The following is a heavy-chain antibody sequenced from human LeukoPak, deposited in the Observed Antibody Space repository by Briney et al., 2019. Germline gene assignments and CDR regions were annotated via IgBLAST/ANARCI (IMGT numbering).Heavy chain of an antibody. V-gene: IGHV1-2*02. D-gene: IGHD3-22*01. Sequence: ASVKVSCKASGYTFTSYDINWVRQATGQGLEWMGWINPNSGGTNYAQKFQGRVTMTRDTSISTAYMELSRLRSDDTAVYYCARDSGTMTLPGGWGQGTLVTVSS. CDR3: ARDSGTMTLPGG. CDR2: INPNSGGT. CDR1: GYTFTSYD. J-gene: IGHJ4*02.